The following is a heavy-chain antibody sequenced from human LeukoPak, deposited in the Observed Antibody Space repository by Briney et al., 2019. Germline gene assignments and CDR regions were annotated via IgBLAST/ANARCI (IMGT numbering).Heavy chain of an antibody. D-gene: IGHD5-12*01. J-gene: IGHJ4*02. Sequence: AGGSLRLSCAASGLTVGFKCMSWVCQAPGKGLEWVSIIYSGGSSYYADSVKGRFTVSRDTSKNTLYLQMNSLRAEDTAVYYCATRPDGNDVPYFDYWGQGTLVTVSS. CDR3: ATRPDGNDVPYFDY. V-gene: IGHV3-66*01. CDR1: GLTVGFKC. CDR2: IYSGGSS.